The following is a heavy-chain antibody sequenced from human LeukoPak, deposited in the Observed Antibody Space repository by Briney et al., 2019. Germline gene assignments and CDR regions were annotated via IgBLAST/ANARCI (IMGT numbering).Heavy chain of an antibody. Sequence: ASVKVSCKASGYTFTSYDINWVRQATGQGLEWMGWMNPNSGNTGYAQKFQGRVTMTRNTSISTAYMELSSLRSKDTAVYYCARTPSGWFPFYYYYYGMDVWGQGTTVTVSS. V-gene: IGHV1-8*01. J-gene: IGHJ6*02. CDR1: GYTFTSYD. CDR2: MNPNSGNT. CDR3: ARTPSGWFPFYYYYYGMDV. D-gene: IGHD6-19*01.